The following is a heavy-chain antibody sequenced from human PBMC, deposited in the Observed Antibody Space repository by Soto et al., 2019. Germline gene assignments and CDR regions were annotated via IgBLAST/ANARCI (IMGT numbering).Heavy chain of an antibody. CDR2: IYYSGRA. V-gene: IGHV4-30-4*01. J-gene: IGHJ4*02. D-gene: IGHD1-1*01. CDR1: GDSIVRDDYY. CDR3: ARDRANSPDYYDF. Sequence: KASETLSLTCTVSGDSIVRDDYYWSWLRQPPGKGLEWLGHIYYSGRAYYNPSLKSRVTVSIDTSKSQFSLKLSSMSAVDTAVYYCARDRANSPDYYDFWGQGILVTVSS.